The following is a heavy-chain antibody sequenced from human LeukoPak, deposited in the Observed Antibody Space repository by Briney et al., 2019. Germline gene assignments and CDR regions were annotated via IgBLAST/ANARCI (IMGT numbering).Heavy chain of an antibody. J-gene: IGHJ4*02. V-gene: IGHV1-2*02. D-gene: IGHD6-19*01. Sequence: ASVKVSCKASGYTFTGYYMHWVRQAPGQGLEWMGWISPNGDGTDYAQKFQGRVTMTRDTSINTAYMGLSRLRYDDTAVYYCASGIAVAGRGKYYFDYWGQGTLVTVSS. CDR1: GYTFTGYY. CDR3: ASGIAVAGRGKYYFDY. CDR2: ISPNGDGT.